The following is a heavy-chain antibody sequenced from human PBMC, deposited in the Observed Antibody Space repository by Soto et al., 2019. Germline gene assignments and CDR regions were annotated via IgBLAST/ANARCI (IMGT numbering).Heavy chain of an antibody. J-gene: IGHJ4*02. CDR3: ARLHYYGSGSYLNY. CDR2: IYYSGST. Sequence: QVQLRESGPGLVKPSETLSLTCTVSGGSISSYYWSWIRQPPGKGLEWIGYIYYSGSTNYNPSLKSRVTISVDTSKNQFSLKLSSVTAADTAVYYCARLHYYGSGSYLNYWGQGTLVTVSS. D-gene: IGHD3-10*01. CDR1: GGSISSYY. V-gene: IGHV4-59*08.